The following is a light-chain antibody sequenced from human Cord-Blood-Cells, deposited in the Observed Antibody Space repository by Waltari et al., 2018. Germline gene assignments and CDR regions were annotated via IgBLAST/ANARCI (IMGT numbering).Light chain of an antibody. CDR2: EGS. Sequence: QSALTQPASVSGSPGQSITISCTGTSSDVGSNNLVSWYQQHPGKAPKLMIYEGSTRPAGVSIRFSGSKSGNTASRTISGLQAEDEADYYCCSYAGSSTYVFGTGTKVTVL. V-gene: IGLV2-23*01. CDR1: SSDVGSNNL. J-gene: IGLJ1*01. CDR3: CSYAGSSTYV.